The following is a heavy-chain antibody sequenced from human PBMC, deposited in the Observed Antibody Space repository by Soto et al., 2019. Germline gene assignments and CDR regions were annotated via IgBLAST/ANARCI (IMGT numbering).Heavy chain of an antibody. V-gene: IGHV3-23*04. J-gene: IGHJ6*02. CDR2: ISGSGGST. Sequence: EVQLVESGGGLVQPGGSLRLSCAASGFTFSSYAMSWVRQAPGKGLEWVSAISGSGGSTYYADSVKGRFTISRDNSKNTLYLQMNSLRAEDTAVYYCARGRGITIFGVIGVYYYYGMDVWGQGTTVTVSS. D-gene: IGHD3-3*01. CDR1: GFTFSSYA. CDR3: ARGRGITIFGVIGVYYYYGMDV.